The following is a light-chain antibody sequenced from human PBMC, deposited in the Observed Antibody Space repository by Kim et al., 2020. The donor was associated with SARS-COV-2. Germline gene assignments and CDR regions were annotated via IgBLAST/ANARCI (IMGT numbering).Light chain of an antibody. V-gene: IGLV2-14*03. J-gene: IGLJ3*02. CDR2: DIN. CDR1: SSDIGGYNF. CDR3: SSFTSSSTWV. Sequence: QSALTQPASVSGSPGQSITISCTGTSSDIGGYNFVSWYQQHPGKAPKLTIYDINNRPSGVSNRFFGSKSGNTASLTISGLQAEDEAVYYCSSFTSSSTWVFGGGTQLTVL.